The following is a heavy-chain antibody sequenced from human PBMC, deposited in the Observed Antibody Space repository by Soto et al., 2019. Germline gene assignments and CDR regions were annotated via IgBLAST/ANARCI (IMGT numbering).Heavy chain of an antibody. CDR3: ARDLSIAAAGNWFDP. D-gene: IGHD6-13*01. Sequence: SETLSLTCTVSGGSISSYYWRWIRQPPGKGLEWIGYIYYSGSTNYNPSLKSRVTISVDTSKNQFSLKLSSVTAADTAVYYCARDLSIAAAGNWFDPWGQGTLVTVSS. CDR1: GGSISSYY. CDR2: IYYSGST. V-gene: IGHV4-59*01. J-gene: IGHJ5*02.